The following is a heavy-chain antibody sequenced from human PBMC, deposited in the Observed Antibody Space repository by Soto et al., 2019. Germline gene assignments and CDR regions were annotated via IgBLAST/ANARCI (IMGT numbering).Heavy chain of an antibody. D-gene: IGHD3-3*01. V-gene: IGHV3-23*01. CDR2: ISGSGGST. J-gene: IGHJ4*02. CDR3: AKDRIPRDALRFLEWLD. Sequence: PGGSLRLSCAASGFTFSSYAMSWVRQAPGKGLEWVSAISGSGGSTYYADSVKGRFTISRDNSKNTLYLQMNSLRAEDTAVYYCAKDRIPRDALRFLEWLDWGQGTLVTVSS. CDR1: GFTFSSYA.